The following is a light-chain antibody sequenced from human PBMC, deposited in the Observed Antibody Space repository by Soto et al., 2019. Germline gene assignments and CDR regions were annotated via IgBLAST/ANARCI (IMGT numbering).Light chain of an antibody. CDR1: QSVSSN. CDR3: QQYGSSLIT. J-gene: IGKJ5*01. V-gene: IGKV3-20*01. CDR2: GAS. Sequence: EIVMTQSPDILSVSPGERATLSCRASQSVSSNLAWYQQKPGQSPRLLIYGASTRATGIPDRFSGSGSGTDFTLTISRLEPEDFAVYYCQQYGSSLITFGQGTRLEIK.